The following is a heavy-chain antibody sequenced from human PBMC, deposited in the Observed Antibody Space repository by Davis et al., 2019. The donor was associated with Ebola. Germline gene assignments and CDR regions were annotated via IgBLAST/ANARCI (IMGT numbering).Heavy chain of an antibody. Sequence: ASVKVSCKASGYTFTSYDINWVRQATGQGLEWMGWMNPNSGNTGYAQKFEGRVTMTTNTSIRTAYMELSGLRSEDTAVYYCARGVHFTMKVVVDYYYYGVDVWGQGTAVTVSS. CDR1: GYTFTSYD. D-gene: IGHD3-22*01. CDR2: MNPNSGNT. J-gene: IGHJ6*02. CDR3: ARGVHFTMKVVVDYYYYGVDV. V-gene: IGHV1-8*01.